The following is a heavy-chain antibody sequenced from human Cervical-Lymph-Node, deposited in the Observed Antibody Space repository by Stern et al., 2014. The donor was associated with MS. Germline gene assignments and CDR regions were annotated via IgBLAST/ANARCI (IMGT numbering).Heavy chain of an antibody. CDR2: IIPLFGTA. Sequence: VQLVESGAEVKKPGSSVRVSCKTSGGTFSSYAFSWVRQAPGQRLEWVGGIIPLFGTANYAQKFQDRVTITANESTSTAYMELSSLRSEDTAVYYCARLRSGSYFGYFQHWGQGTLVTVSS. CDR3: ARLRSGSYFGYFQH. D-gene: IGHD1-26*01. J-gene: IGHJ1*01. V-gene: IGHV1-69*01. CDR1: GGTFSSYA.